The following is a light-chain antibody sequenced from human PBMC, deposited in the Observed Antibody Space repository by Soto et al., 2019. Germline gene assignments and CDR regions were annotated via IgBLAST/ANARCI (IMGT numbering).Light chain of an antibody. J-gene: IGLJ2*01. CDR1: SSNIGGNI. V-gene: IGLV1-44*01. CDR2: GND. CDR3: AAWDDSLNGVV. Sequence: QSVLTQPPSASGTPGQRVTISCSGSSSNIGGNIVNWYQQLPGTAPKLLIFGNDHRPSWVPDRFSGSKSGTSASLAISGLQSEDEANYYCAAWDDSLNGVVFGGGTKLTVL.